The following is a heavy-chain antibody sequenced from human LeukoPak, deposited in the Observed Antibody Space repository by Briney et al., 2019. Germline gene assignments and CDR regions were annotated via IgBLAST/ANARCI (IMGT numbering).Heavy chain of an antibody. CDR2: FDPEDGET. CDR1: GYTLTELF. J-gene: IGHJ4*02. Sequence: ASVKVSCKVSGYTLTELFMHWVRPAPGKGLEWMGGFDPEDGETIYAQKFQGRVTMTEDTSTDTAYMELSSLRSEDTAVYYCATDRRYCSGGSCYSGFDYWGQGTLVTVSS. CDR3: ATDRRYCSGGSCYSGFDY. D-gene: IGHD2-15*01. V-gene: IGHV1-24*01.